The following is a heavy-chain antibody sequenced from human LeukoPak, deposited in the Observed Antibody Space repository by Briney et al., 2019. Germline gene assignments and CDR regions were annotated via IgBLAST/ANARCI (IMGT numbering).Heavy chain of an antibody. CDR3: ARPLSAYCSSTSCRDY. D-gene: IGHD2-2*01. Sequence: SETLSLTCTVSGGSISSSSYYWGWIRQPPGKGLEWIGSIYYSGSTYYNPSLKSRVTISVDTSKNQFSLKLSSVTAADTAVYYCARPLSAYCSSTSCRDYWGQGTQVTVSS. CDR1: GGSISSSSYY. J-gene: IGHJ4*02. CDR2: IYYSGST. V-gene: IGHV4-39*01.